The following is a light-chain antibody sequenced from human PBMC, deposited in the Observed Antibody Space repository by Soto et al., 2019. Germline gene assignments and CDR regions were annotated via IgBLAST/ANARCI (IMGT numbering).Light chain of an antibody. CDR1: QSVSSN. CDR3: QQYNDWPLT. J-gene: IGKJ1*01. CDR2: GAF. V-gene: IGKV3-15*01. Sequence: EIVMTQSPVTLSVSPGERVTLSCRPRQSVSSNLASYQQKPGQAPSLLIYGAFTRATGIPARFSGTGSGTEFTLTISSLQSEDFALYDCQQYNDWPLTFGQGTKVDI.